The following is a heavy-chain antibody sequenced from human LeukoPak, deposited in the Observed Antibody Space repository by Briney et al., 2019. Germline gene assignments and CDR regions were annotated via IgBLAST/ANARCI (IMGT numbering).Heavy chain of an antibody. CDR1: GFTFSSYG. V-gene: IGHV3-33*01. J-gene: IGHJ4*02. Sequence: GRSLRLSCAASGFTFSSYGMHWVRQAPGKGLEWVAVIWYNGSNKYYADSVKGRFTISRDNSKNTLYLQMNSLRAEDTAVYYCARDRSYGSGSDIFDYWGQGTLVTVSS. CDR3: ARDRSYGSGSDIFDY. D-gene: IGHD3-10*01. CDR2: IWYNGSNK.